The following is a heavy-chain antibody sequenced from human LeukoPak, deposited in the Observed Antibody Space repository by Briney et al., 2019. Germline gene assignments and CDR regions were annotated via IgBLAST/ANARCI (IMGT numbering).Heavy chain of an antibody. D-gene: IGHD2-2*01. V-gene: IGHV1-2*02. CDR1: GDTFTGYY. CDR2: INPNSGGT. CDR3: AREGGDCSSTSCYDY. Sequence: ASVKVSCKASGDTFTGYYMHWVRQAPGQGLEWMGWINPNSGGTNYAQKFQGRVTMTRDTSISTAYMELSRLRSDDTAVYYCAREGGDCSSTSCYDYWGQGTLVTVSS. J-gene: IGHJ4*02.